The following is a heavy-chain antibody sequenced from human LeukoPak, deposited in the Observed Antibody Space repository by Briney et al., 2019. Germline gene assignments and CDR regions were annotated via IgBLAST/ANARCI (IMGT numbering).Heavy chain of an antibody. CDR3: ARGVYIAAAQYGY. CDR1: GGSFSGYY. J-gene: IGHJ4*02. Sequence: ESSETLSLTCAVYGGSFSGYYWSWIRQPPGKGLEWIGEINHSGSTNYNPSLKSRVTISVDTSKNQFSLKLSSVTAADTAVYYCARGVYIAAAQYGYWGQGTLVSVSS. V-gene: IGHV4-34*01. D-gene: IGHD6-13*01. CDR2: INHSGST.